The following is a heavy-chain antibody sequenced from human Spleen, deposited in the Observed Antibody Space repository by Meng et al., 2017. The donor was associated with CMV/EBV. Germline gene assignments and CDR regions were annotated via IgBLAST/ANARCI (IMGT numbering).Heavy chain of an antibody. D-gene: IGHD3-3*01. V-gene: IGHV4-34*01. CDR2: INHSGST. CDR3: ARLISFRTIFGVPKDY. J-gene: IGHJ4*02. CDR1: GGSFSGYY. Sequence: SQTLSLTCAVYGGSFSGYYWSWIRQPPGKGLEWIGEINHSGSTNYNPSLKSRVTISVDTSKNQFSLKLSSVTAADTAVYYCARLISFRTIFGVPKDYWGQGTLVTVSS.